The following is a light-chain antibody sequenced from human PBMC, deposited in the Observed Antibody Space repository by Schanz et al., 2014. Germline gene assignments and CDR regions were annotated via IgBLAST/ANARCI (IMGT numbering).Light chain of an antibody. CDR1: SSDVGGYNY. CDR3: SSHTSSNTWV. J-gene: IGLJ3*02. V-gene: IGLV2-14*01. CDR2: DVS. Sequence: QSALTQPASVSGSPGQSITISCTGTSSDVGGYNYVSWYQQHPGKAPKLMIYDVSSRPSGVSDRFSGSKAGNTASLTISGLQAEDEADYYCSSHTSSNTWVFGGGTKLTVL.